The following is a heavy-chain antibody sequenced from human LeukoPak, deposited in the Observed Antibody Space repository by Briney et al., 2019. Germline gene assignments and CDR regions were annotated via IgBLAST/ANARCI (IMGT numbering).Heavy chain of an antibody. CDR2: NNHSGST. CDR1: GGSFSGYY. V-gene: IGHV4-34*01. J-gene: IGHJ4*02. D-gene: IGHD2-15*01. CDR3: ARGGIVVVVAATQPLDY. Sequence: PSETLSLTCAVYGGSFSGYYWSWIRQPPGKGLEWIGENNHSGSTNYNPSLKSRVTISVDTSKNQFSLKLSSVTAADTAVYYCARGGIVVVVAATQPLDYWGQGTLVTVSS.